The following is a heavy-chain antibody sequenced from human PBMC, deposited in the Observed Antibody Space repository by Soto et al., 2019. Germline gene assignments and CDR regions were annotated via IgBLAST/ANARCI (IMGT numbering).Heavy chain of an antibody. Sequence: PGGSLRLSCAASGFTFSSYGMHWVRQAPDKGLEWVAVIWYDGSNKYYADSVEGRLTISRDNSKNTLYLQMKSLKAEDTAVYYCARDRGITMIRAFDIWGQGTMVTVSS. CDR1: GFTFSSYG. V-gene: IGHV3-33*01. CDR3: ARDRGITMIRAFDI. D-gene: IGHD3-22*01. J-gene: IGHJ3*02. CDR2: IWYDGSNK.